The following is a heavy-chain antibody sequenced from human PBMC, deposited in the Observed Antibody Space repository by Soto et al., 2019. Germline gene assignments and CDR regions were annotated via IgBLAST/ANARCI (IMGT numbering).Heavy chain of an antibody. J-gene: IGHJ6*03. Sequence: GASVKVYCKASGYTFTGYDINWVRQATGQGLEWMGWMNPNSGNTGYAQKFQGRVTMTRNTSISTAYMELSSLRSEDTAVYYCAREYYDFWSGGYYYYMDVWGKGTTVTVSS. CDR1: GYTFTGYD. CDR2: MNPNSGNT. CDR3: AREYYDFWSGGYYYYMDV. V-gene: IGHV1-8*01. D-gene: IGHD3-3*01.